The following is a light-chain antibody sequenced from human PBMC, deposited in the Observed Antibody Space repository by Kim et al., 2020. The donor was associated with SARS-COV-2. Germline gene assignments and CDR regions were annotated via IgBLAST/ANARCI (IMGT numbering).Light chain of an antibody. V-gene: IGLV2-14*03. Sequence: QSALTQPASVSESPGQSITISCNGTSSDVGGYNYVSWYQQHPDKAPKLMIYDVSKRPSGVSDRFSGSKYGNTASLTISGLQAEDEADYYCSSYTSSSTLVFGGGTQLTVL. J-gene: IGLJ2*01. CDR3: SSYTSSSTLV. CDR1: SSDVGGYNY. CDR2: DVS.